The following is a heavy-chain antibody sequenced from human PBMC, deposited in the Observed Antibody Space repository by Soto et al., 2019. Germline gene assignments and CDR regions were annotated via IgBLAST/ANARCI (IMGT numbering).Heavy chain of an antibody. CDR1: GGSFSGYY. CDR2: INHSGST. J-gene: IGHJ4*02. V-gene: IGHV4-34*01. D-gene: IGHD3-9*01. Sequence: QVQLQQWGAGLLKPSETLSLTCAVYGGSFSGYYWSWIRQPPGKGLEWIGEINHSGSTNYNPSLKSRVTISVDTSKNQFSLKLSSVTAADTAVYYCARGNYDILTGPPYYFDYWGQGTLVTVSS. CDR3: ARGNYDILTGPPYYFDY.